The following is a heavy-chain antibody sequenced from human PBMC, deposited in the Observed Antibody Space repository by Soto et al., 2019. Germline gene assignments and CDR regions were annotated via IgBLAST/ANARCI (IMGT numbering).Heavy chain of an antibody. CDR1: GFTFSSYW. CDR3: NGGRAFGVVISDERDY. V-gene: IGHV3-7*01. D-gene: IGHD3-3*01. CDR2: IKQDGSEK. J-gene: IGHJ4*02. Sequence: GGSLRLSCAASGFTFSSYWMSWVRQAPGKGLEWVANIKQDGSEKYYVDSVKGRFTISRDNAKNSLYLQMNSLRAEDTAVYYCNGGRAFGVVISDERDYWGQGTLVTVSS.